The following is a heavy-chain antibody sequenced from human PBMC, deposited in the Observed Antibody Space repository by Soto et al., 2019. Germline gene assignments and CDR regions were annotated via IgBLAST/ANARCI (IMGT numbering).Heavy chain of an antibody. CDR3: AKAQFQNYGDYYVDY. Sequence: EVQLVESGGGLVQPGRSLRLSCAASGFTFDDYAMHWVRQAPGKGLEWVSGISWNSGSIGYADSVKGRFTISRDNAKNSLYLQMNSLRAEDTALYYCAKAQFQNYGDYYVDYWGQGTLVTVSS. CDR1: GFTFDDYA. CDR2: ISWNSGSI. D-gene: IGHD4-17*01. J-gene: IGHJ4*02. V-gene: IGHV3-9*01.